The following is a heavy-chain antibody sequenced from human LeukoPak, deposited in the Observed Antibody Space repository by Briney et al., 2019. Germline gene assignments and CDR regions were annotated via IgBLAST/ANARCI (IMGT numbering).Heavy chain of an antibody. D-gene: IGHD4/OR15-4a*01. CDR3: ARDGARFDP. CDR1: GFTFSSYA. Sequence: GGSLRLSCAASGFTFSSYAMSWVRQAPGKGLEWVSGISGSGGSTYYADSVKGRFTISRDNAKNSLYLQMNSLRAEDTAVYYCARDGARFDPWGQGTLVTVSS. J-gene: IGHJ5*02. V-gene: IGHV3-23*01. CDR2: ISGSGGST.